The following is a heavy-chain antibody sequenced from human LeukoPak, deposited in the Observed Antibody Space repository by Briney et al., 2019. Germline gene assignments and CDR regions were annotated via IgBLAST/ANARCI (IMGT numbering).Heavy chain of an antibody. CDR3: ARDPRYCSGGSCYSTDDAFDI. CDR2: IYYSGST. D-gene: IGHD2-15*01. Sequence: SETLSLTCTVSGGSISSYYWSWIRQPPGKGLEWIAYIYYSGSTNYNPSLKSRVTISVDTSKNQFSLKLSSVTAADTAVYYCARDPRYCSGGSCYSTDDAFDIWGQGTMVTVSS. V-gene: IGHV4-59*01. J-gene: IGHJ3*02. CDR1: GGSISSYY.